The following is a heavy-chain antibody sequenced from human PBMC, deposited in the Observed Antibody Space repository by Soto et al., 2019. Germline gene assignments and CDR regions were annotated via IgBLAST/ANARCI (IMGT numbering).Heavy chain of an antibody. V-gene: IGHV3-66*01. J-gene: IGHJ6*04. CDR2: IQNVGPT. CDR1: GFTVSSKY. D-gene: IGHD2-15*01. Sequence: EVQLVESGGGLVQPGGSLRLSCAASGFTVSSKYMSWVRQAPGKGLEWVSLIQNVGPTYYADSVQGRFTISRDTSENTVHLQMDRLRDEDAAVYYCAREDVLCDGGLCYGVPLDVRGKGTTVTVSS. CDR3: AREDVLCDGGLCYGVPLDV.